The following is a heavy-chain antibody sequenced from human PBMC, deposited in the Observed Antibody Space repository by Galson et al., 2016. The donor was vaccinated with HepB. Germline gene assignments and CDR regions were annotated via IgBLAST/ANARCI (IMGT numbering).Heavy chain of an antibody. D-gene: IGHD1-1*01. CDR1: GFSLSTSGVG. Sequence: PALVKPTQTLTLTCTFSGFSLSTSGVGVGWIRQPPGQALEFLAVIYWDDDKRYSPSLKTRLTITKDTSKNQVVLTMTNMDPVDTATYDCAHRLQWSENWSLGWFDPWGHGTLVTVSS. CDR2: IYWDDDK. CDR3: AHRLQWSENWSLGWFDP. J-gene: IGHJ5*02. V-gene: IGHV2-5*02.